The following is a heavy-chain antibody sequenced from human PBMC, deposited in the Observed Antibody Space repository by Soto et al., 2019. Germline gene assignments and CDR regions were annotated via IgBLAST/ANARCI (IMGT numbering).Heavy chain of an antibody. CDR3: TREGVAHEY. Sequence: EVQLVESGGGLVQPGGSLKLSCAASGFTFSGSTMHWVRQPSGKGLEWVGRIRSKANSYATAFAASLKGRFTISRDDSKNTAYLEMNSLKAEDTAVYYCTREGVAHEYWGQGTLVTVSS. V-gene: IGHV3-73*02. CDR2: IRSKANSYAT. CDR1: GFTFSGST. D-gene: IGHD3-10*01. J-gene: IGHJ4*02.